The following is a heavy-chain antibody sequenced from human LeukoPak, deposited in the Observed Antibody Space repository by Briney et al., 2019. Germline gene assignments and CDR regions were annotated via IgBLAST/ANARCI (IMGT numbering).Heavy chain of an antibody. J-gene: IGHJ6*02. CDR3: AKDRCSSISCLYGMDV. CDR2: IYTGGNT. CDR1: GFTVSSNY. Sequence: GGSLRLSCAGSGFTVSSNYMSWVRQAPGKGLEWVSVIYTGGNTYYADSVRGRFTISRDSSKNTLYLQMNSLRAEDTAVYYCAKDRCSSISCLYGMDVWGQGTTVTVSS. V-gene: IGHV3-53*01. D-gene: IGHD2-2*01.